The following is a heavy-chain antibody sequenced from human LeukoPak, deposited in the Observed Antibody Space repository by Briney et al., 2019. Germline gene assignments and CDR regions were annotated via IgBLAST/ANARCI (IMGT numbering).Heavy chain of an antibody. CDR3: ARADRYYDILTGYPQYYFDF. CDR2: IYHSGST. Sequence: SETLSLTCTVSGGSIRSGDSSWSWIRQPPGKGLEWIGCIYHSGSTYYNPALKSRVTISVDRSKNQFSLKLSSVTAADTAVYYCARADRYYDILTGYPQYYFDFWGQGTLVTVSS. D-gene: IGHD3-9*01. CDR1: GGSIRSGDSS. V-gene: IGHV4-30-2*01. J-gene: IGHJ4*02.